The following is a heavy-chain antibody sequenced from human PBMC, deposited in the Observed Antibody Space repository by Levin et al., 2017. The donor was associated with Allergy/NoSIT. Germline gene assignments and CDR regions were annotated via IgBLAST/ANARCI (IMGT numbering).Heavy chain of an antibody. V-gene: IGHV1-2*02. D-gene: IGHD3-16*02. CDR3: ARTYSYDYVWGSYPH. CDR1: GYTFTGYY. J-gene: IGHJ4*02. Sequence: GGSLRLSCKASGYTFTGYYMHWVRQAPGQGLEWMGWINPNSGGTNYAQKFQGRVTMTRDTSISTAYMELSRLRSDDTAVYYCARTYSYDYVWGSYPHWGQGTLVTVSS. CDR2: INPNSGGT.